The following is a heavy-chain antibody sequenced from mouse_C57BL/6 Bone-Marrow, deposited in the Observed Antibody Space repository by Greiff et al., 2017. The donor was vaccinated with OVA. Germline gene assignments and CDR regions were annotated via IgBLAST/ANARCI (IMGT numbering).Heavy chain of an antibody. CDR3: ARDYDYDWFAY. D-gene: IGHD2-4*01. CDR2: IDPSDSYT. V-gene: IGHV1-50*01. CDR1: GYTFTSYW. Sequence: VQLQQPGAELVKPGASVKLSCKASGYTFTSYWMQWVKQRPGQGLEWIGGIDPSDSYTNYNQKFKGKATLTVDTSSSTAYMQLSSLTSEDSAVYYCARDYDYDWFAYWGQGTLVTVSA. J-gene: IGHJ3*01.